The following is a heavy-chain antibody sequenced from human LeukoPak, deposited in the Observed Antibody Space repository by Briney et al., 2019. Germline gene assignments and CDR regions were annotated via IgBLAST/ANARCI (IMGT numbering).Heavy chain of an antibody. CDR2: ISYDGSNK. Sequence: ERSLRLSCAASGFTFSSYGMHWVRQAPGKGLEWVAVISYDGSNKYYADSVKGRFTISRDNSKNTLYLQMNSLRAEDTAVYYCARGGQLWFSGFDYWGQGTLVTVSS. D-gene: IGHD5-18*01. CDR3: ARGGQLWFSGFDY. J-gene: IGHJ4*02. V-gene: IGHV3-30*03. CDR1: GFTFSSYG.